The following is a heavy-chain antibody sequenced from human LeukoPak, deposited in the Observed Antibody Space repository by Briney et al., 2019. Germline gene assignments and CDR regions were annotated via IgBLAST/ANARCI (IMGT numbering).Heavy chain of an antibody. J-gene: IGHJ6*03. Sequence: ASVKVSCKASGYTFTSYGISWVRQAPGQGLEWMGWISAYNGNTNYAQKLQGRVTMTTDTSTSTAYMELRSLRSDDTAVYYCARRPRIAVAGTSHYYYMDVWGKGTTVTVSS. CDR1: GYTFTSYG. V-gene: IGHV1-18*01. CDR3: ARRPRIAVAGTSHYYYMDV. D-gene: IGHD6-19*01. CDR2: ISAYNGNT.